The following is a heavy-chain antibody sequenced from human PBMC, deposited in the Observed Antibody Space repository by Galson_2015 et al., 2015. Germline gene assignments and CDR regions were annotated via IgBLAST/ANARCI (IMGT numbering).Heavy chain of an antibody. D-gene: IGHD4-17*01. V-gene: IGHV3-30*11. CDR1: GFTFSSYA. CDR3: ARPYMTTVTQVAFDI. J-gene: IGHJ3*02. Sequence: SLRLSCAASGFTFSSYAMHWVRQAPGKGLEWVAVISYDGSHKYYADSVKGRFTISRDNSKNTLYLQMNSLRAEDAAVFYCARPYMTTVTQVAFDIWGQGTMVTVSS. CDR2: ISYDGSHK.